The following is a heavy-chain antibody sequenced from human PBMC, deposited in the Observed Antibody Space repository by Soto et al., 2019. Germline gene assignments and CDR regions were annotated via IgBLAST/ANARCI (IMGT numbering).Heavy chain of an antibody. J-gene: IGHJ6*02. V-gene: IGHV3-9*01. D-gene: IGHD3-10*01. CDR1: GFTFDDYA. CDR2: ISWNSGSI. Sequence: SLRLSCAASGFTFDDYAMHWVRQAPGKGLEWVSGISWNSGSIGYADSVKGRFTISRDNAKNSLYLQMNSLRAEDTALYYCAKDPASKNYYGSGSYYFYYYGMDVWGHGTTVTVSS. CDR3: AKDPASKNYYGSGSYYFYYYGMDV.